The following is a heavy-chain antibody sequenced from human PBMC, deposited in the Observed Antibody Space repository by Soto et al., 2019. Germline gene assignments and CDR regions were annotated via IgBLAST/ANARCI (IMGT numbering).Heavy chain of an antibody. Sequence: ASVKVSRTVSGYTFTSYGISWLRQAPGQGLEWMGWISPLNGNTNYAQKLQGRLTMTTDTSPSTAYMDLRSLRSDDTAVYYCARMLSNYYYALDVWGQGTTVTVTS. D-gene: IGHD2-8*01. CDR1: GYTFTSYG. J-gene: IGHJ6*02. V-gene: IGHV1-18*04. CDR3: ARMLSNYYYALDV. CDR2: ISPLNGNT.